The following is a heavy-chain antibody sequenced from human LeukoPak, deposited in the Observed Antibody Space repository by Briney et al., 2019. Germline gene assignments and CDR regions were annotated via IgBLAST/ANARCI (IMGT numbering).Heavy chain of an antibody. CDR3: ARLDDTLVTPYDAFDI. J-gene: IGHJ3*02. Sequence: GGSLRLSCAASGFTFSSYSMNWVRQAPGKGLEWVSSISSSSSYIYYADSVKGRFTISRDNAKNSLYLQMNSLRAEDTAVYYCARLDDTLVTPYDAFDIWGQGTMVTVSS. CDR1: GFTFSSYS. CDR2: ISSSSSYI. D-gene: IGHD4-23*01. V-gene: IGHV3-21*01.